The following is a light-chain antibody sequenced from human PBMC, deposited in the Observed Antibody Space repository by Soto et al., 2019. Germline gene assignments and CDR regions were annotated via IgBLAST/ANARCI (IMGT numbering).Light chain of an antibody. Sequence: DIQMTQSPSSLSASVTDRVTITCRASQTVNSYLNWYQQKPGKAPKLLISAASTLQGGVPSRFSASGSGTDFSLTISSLRPEDIATYFCQQSYTSPPWTFGQGTKVDI. J-gene: IGKJ1*01. CDR1: QTVNSY. CDR3: QQSYTSPPWT. CDR2: AAS. V-gene: IGKV1-39*01.